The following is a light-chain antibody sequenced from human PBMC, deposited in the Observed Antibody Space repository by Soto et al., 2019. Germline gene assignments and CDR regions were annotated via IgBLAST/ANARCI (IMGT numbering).Light chain of an antibody. Sequence: DVVMTQSPLSLPVTLGQPASISCRSSQSLVHSDGNTYLNWFQQRPGQSPRRLIYKVSYRDSGVPDRFSGSGSGTDFTLKISRVEAEYVGIYYCMQSTLWPPLTFVGGTKVEIK. CDR2: KVS. J-gene: IGKJ4*01. CDR1: QSLVHSDGNTY. V-gene: IGKV2-30*02. CDR3: MQSTLWPPLT.